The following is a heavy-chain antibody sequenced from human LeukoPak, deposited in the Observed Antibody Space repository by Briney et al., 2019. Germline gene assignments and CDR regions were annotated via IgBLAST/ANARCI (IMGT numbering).Heavy chain of an antibody. CDR1: AFTFTDYW. Sequence: GGSLRLSCAPSAFTFTDYWMSWFRKTPGKGLEWVANIKQDGSERHYVDSVKGRFTISRDNAKNSLSLQMNSLRAEDTAVYYCARVPGRAPDYWGQGILVTVSS. CDR3: ARVPGRAPDY. D-gene: IGHD1-26*01. V-gene: IGHV3-7*01. CDR2: IKQDGSER. J-gene: IGHJ4*02.